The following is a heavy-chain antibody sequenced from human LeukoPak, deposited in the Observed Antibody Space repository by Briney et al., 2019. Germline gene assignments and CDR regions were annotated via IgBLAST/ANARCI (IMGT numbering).Heavy chain of an antibody. CDR2: ISSSGSNT. J-gene: IGHJ4*02. CDR1: GFTFGSYS. V-gene: IGHV3-21*01. CDR3: ARALNYDILTGASGRVFDY. Sequence: GGSLRLPCAASGFTFGSYSMNWVRQAPGKGLEWVSSISSSGSNTYYADSVKGRFTISRDNAKNSLYLQMNSLRAEDTAVYYCARALNYDILTGASGRVFDYWGQGTLVTVSS. D-gene: IGHD3-9*01.